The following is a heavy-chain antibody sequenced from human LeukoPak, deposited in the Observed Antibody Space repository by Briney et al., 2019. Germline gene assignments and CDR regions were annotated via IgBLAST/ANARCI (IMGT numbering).Heavy chain of an antibody. J-gene: IGHJ5*02. CDR3: ARVGATVTTDWFDP. CDR1: GDPISSGHYY. V-gene: IGHV4-34*01. CDR2: INHSGST. D-gene: IGHD4-17*01. Sequence: SETLSLTCSVSGDPISSGHYYWSWIRQPPGKGLEWIGEINHSGSTNYNPSLKSRVTISVDTSKNQFSLKLSSVTAADTAVYYCARVGATVTTDWFDPWGQGTLVTVSS.